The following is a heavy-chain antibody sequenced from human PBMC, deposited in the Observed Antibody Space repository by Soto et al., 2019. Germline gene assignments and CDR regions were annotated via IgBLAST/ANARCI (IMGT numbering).Heavy chain of an antibody. J-gene: IGHJ5*02. D-gene: IGHD4-17*01. Sequence: EVQLLESGGGLVQPGGSLRLSCAASGFTFNNYAMTWVRQAPGKGLEWVSAISGGGDTTSYADSVKGGFSHFRDGSKNTLYLQMSSLKAEDTALYYCAKGRGVSVTLAPRDDHWAQGTLVTASS. CDR3: AKGRGVSVTLAPRDDH. V-gene: IGHV3-23*01. CDR1: GFTFNNYA. CDR2: ISGGGDTT.